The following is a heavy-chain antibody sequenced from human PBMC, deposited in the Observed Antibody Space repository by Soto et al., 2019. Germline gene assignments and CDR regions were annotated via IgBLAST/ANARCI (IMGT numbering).Heavy chain of an antibody. CDR1: GYTFTGYY. D-gene: IGHD3-10*01. CDR2: INPNSGGT. CDR3: ARTVRGVDYYYYGMDV. V-gene: IGHV1-2*04. J-gene: IGHJ6*02. Sequence: QVQLVQSGAEVKKPGASVKVSRKASGYTFTGYYMHWVRQAPGQGLEWMGWINPNSGGTNYAQKFQGWVTMTRDTSISTAYMELSRLRSDDTAVYYCARTVRGVDYYYYGMDVWGQGTTVTVSS.